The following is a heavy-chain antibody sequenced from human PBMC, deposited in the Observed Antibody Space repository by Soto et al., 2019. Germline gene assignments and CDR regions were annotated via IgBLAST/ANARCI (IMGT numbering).Heavy chain of an antibody. V-gene: IGHV4-4*07. CDR1: GASISGFY. J-gene: IGHJ5*02. D-gene: IGHD1-1*01. CDR3: VRDGTKTLRDWFDP. Sequence: PSETLSLTCTVSGASISGFYWSWIRKSAGKGLEWIGRISATGTTDYNPSLKSRVMMSLDTSKKQFSLKLRSVTAADTAVYYCVRDGTKTLRDWFDPWGQGISVTVSS. CDR2: ISATGTT.